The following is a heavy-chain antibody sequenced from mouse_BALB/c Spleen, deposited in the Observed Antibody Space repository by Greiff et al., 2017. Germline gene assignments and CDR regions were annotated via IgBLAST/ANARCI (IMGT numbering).Heavy chain of an antibody. CDR3: ARGGYYAMDY. CDR1: GYTFTSYT. J-gene: IGHJ4*01. Sequence: LVESGAELARPGASVKMSCKASGYTFTSYTMHWVKQRPGQGLEWIGYINPSSGYTNYNQKFKDKATLTADKSSSTAYMQLSSLTSEDSAVYYCARGGYYAMDYWGQGTSVTVSS. V-gene: IGHV1-4*01. CDR2: INPSSGYT.